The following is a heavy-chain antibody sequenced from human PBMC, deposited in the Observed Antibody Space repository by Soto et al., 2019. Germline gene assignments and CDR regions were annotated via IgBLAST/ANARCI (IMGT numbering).Heavy chain of an antibody. CDR3: ARGGGTILAPFP. CDR2: INPNSGAT. V-gene: IGHV1-2*02. CDR1: GYTFTGYF. Sequence: ASLKVSCNAPGYTFTGYFIHWVRQAPGQGLEWMGWINPNSGATKYAQKFQGRVTMTRDTSISTAYMELTLLRSDDTAIYYCARGGGTILAPFPWGEGTLVTVSS. D-gene: IGHD3-3*01. J-gene: IGHJ5*02.